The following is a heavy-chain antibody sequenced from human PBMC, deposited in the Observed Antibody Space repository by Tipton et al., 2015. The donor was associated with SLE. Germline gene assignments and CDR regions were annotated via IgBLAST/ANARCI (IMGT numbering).Heavy chain of an antibody. J-gene: IGHJ5*01. D-gene: IGHD4-17*01. CDR2: ISYDGSNK. V-gene: IGHV3-30*03. CDR3: ARKFNDYGDYDS. Sequence: SLRLSCAASGFTFDDFGMSWVRQVPGRGLGWVAVISYDGSNKYYADSVKGRFTISRDNSKNTLYLQMNSLRTEDTAVYYCARKFNDYGDYDSWGEGTLVTVSS. CDR1: GFTFDDFG.